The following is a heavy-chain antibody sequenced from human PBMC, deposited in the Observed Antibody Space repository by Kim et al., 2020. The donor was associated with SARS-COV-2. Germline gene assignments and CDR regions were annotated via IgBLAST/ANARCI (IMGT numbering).Heavy chain of an antibody. V-gene: IGHV1-46*01. CDR1: GYTFTSYY. CDR3: ARAGRIGIAARHSLGY. Sequence: ASVKVSCKASGYTFTSYYMHWVRQAPGQGLEWMGIINPSGGSTSYAQKFQGRVTMTRDTSTSTVYMELSSLRSEDTAVYYCARAGRIGIAARHSLGYWGQGTLVTVSS. CDR2: INPSGGST. J-gene: IGHJ4*02. D-gene: IGHD6-6*01.